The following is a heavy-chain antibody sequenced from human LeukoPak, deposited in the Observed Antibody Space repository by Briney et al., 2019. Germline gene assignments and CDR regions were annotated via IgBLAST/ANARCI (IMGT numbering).Heavy chain of an antibody. CDR3: ATQNYEFDDSSGYFDY. CDR2: IYYSGST. Sequence: PSETLSLTXTVSGGSISSYYWSWIRQPPGKGLEWIGYIYYSGSTNYNPSLKSRVTISVDTSKNQFSLKLSSVTAADTAVYYCATQNYEFDDSSGYFDYWGQGTLVTVSS. CDR1: GGSISSYY. D-gene: IGHD3-22*01. V-gene: IGHV4-59*01. J-gene: IGHJ4*02.